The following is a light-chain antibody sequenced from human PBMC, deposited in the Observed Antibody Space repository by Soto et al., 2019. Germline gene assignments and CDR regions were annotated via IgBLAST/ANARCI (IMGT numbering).Light chain of an antibody. CDR1: QSVLYNSNNMNN. Sequence: DIVMTQSPDSLAVSLGERATINWKSSQSVLYNSNNMNNLAWYQQRPGQPPNLLIYWASTRQSGVPDRFSGSGSGTDFTLTISSLHAEDFAVYYCQQYNNWPPWTFGQGTKVDI. V-gene: IGKV4-1*01. CDR2: WAS. CDR3: QQYNNWPPWT. J-gene: IGKJ1*01.